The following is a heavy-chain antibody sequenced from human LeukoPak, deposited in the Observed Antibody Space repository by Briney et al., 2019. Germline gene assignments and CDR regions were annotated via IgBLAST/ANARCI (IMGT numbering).Heavy chain of an antibody. CDR2: ISINTDT. V-gene: IGHV3-53*01. CDR1: GIAVIGNY. CDR3: AIAQSWDELFDS. D-gene: IGHD1-26*01. Sequence: GGSLRLSCAASGIAVIGNYMSWVRQPPGKGLEWVSFISINTDTFYAYSVRGRFTISRDSSKNTLFLQMNSLRDEDSAVYYCAIAQSWDELFDSWGQGTLVTVSS. J-gene: IGHJ4*02.